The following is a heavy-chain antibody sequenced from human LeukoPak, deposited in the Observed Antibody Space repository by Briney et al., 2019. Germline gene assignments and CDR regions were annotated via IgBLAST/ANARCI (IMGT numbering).Heavy chain of an antibody. J-gene: IGHJ4*02. CDR3: ARDPTVAGMDFDY. CDR1: GYTFTGYY. Sequence: GASVKVSCKASGYTFTGYYMHWVRQAPGQGLEWMGWINPNSGDTNYAQKFQGRVTMTRDTSISTAYMELSRLRSDDTAVYYCARDPTVAGMDFDYWGQGTLVTVSS. CDR2: INPNSGDT. D-gene: IGHD6-19*01. V-gene: IGHV1-2*02.